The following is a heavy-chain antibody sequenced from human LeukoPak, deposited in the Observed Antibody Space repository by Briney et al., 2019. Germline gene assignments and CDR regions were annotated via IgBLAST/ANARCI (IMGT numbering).Heavy chain of an antibody. CDR3: ARGRTRRAFDI. J-gene: IGHJ3*02. V-gene: IGHV4-59*01. Sequence: SETLSLTCTVSGDSISSYYWSWIRQPPGKGLEWTGYIYYSGSTNYNPSLKSRVTISVDTSKNQFSLKLSSVTAADTAVYYCARGRTRRAFDIWGQGTMVTVSS. CDR1: GDSISSYY. D-gene: IGHD1-14*01. CDR2: IYYSGST.